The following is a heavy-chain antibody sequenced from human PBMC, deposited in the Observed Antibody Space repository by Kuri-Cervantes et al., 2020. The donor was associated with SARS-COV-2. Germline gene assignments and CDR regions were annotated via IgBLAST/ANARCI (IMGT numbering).Heavy chain of an antibody. Sequence: SETLSLTCAVSGYSISSGYYWGWIRQPPGKGLEWIGSIYHSGSTYYNPSLKSRVTISVDTSKNQFSLKLSSVTAADTAVYYCASLGPPDTAMVTRDYWGQGTLVTVSS. CDR3: ASLGPPDTAMVTRDY. CDR1: GYSISSGYY. J-gene: IGHJ4*02. CDR2: IYHSGST. D-gene: IGHD5-18*01. V-gene: IGHV4-38-2*01.